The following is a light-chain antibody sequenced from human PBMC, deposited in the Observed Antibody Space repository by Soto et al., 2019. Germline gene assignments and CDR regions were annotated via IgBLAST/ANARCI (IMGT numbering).Light chain of an antibody. V-gene: IGKV1-39*01. Sequence: DILMTQSPSSLSAAVGDRVTITCRASQRISNSLNWYQQKPGKAPDLLIYAASNLQSGVPSRFSGSGSGTDFTLTISSLQPEDFATYYCQQSYSSPHMYTFGQGTKLEIK. J-gene: IGKJ2*01. CDR1: QRISNS. CDR3: QQSYSSPHMYT. CDR2: AAS.